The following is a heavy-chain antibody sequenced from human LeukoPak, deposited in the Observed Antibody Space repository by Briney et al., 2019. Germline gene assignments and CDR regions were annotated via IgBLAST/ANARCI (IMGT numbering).Heavy chain of an antibody. D-gene: IGHD2-15*01. CDR1: GFTFSDYY. J-gene: IGHJ4*02. Sequence: AGYLRLSCAASGFTFSDYYMTWIRQAPGQGLEWISYVSGSDENKYYAGSVRGRFAISRDNAEKSLFLQMSNVRAEDTAVYYCARAGLGGHYIDYWGQGTLVTVSS. V-gene: IGHV3-11*01. CDR3: ARAGLGGHYIDY. CDR2: VSGSDENK.